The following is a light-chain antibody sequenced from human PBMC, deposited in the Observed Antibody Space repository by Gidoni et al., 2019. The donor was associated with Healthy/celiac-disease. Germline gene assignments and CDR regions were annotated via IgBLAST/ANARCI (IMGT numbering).Light chain of an antibody. V-gene: IGKV3-11*01. J-gene: IGKJ4*01. CDR2: DAS. Sequence: EIVLTQSPATLSLSPGERATLSCRASQSVSSYLAWYQQKPGQAPRLLIYDASNRATGIAARFSGSGSGTDFTLTISSLEPEDFAVYYCQQRLTFGGGTKVEIK. CDR1: QSVSSY. CDR3: QQRLT.